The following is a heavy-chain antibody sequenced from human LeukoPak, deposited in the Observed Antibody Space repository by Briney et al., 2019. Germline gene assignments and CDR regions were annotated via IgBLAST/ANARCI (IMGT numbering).Heavy chain of an antibody. Sequence: GRSLRLSCAASGFTFSSYGMHWVRQAPGKGLEWVANIWYEADNQFYADSVKGRFTISRDNSNNMLFLQMNSLRVDDTAVYYCARPCRDGGNPECYWGQGTLVTVSS. CDR2: IWYEADNQ. J-gene: IGHJ4*02. V-gene: IGHV3-33*01. CDR3: ARPCRDGGNPECY. D-gene: IGHD4-23*01. CDR1: GFTFSSYG.